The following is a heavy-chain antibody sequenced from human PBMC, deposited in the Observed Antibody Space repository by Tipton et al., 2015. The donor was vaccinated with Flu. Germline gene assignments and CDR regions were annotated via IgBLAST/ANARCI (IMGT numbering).Heavy chain of an antibody. CDR1: GDSIGSPYF. CDR2: IHYSGST. Sequence: TLSLTCSVSGDSIGSPYFWGWIRQPPGKGLEWIGNIHYSGSTYYNPSLRSRVTISVDTSKNQFSLKLSSVTATDTAVYYCARLSTKSRLSDYWGQGTLVTVSS. CDR3: ARLSTKSRLSDY. D-gene: IGHD2/OR15-2a*01. J-gene: IGHJ4*02. V-gene: IGHV4-38-2*01.